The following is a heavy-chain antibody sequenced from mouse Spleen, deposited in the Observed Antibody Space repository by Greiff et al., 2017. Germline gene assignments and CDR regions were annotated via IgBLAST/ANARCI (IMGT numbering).Heavy chain of an antibody. CDR2: IWGGGST. CDR3: AVTDSSGYRFAY. V-gene: IGHV2-6*01. Sequence: VQVVESGPGLVAPSQSLSITCTVSGFSLTSYGVDWVRQSPGKGLEWLGVIWGGGSTNYNSALKSRLSISKDNSKSQVFLKMNSLQTDDTAMYYCAVTDSSGYRFAYWGQGTLVTVSA. J-gene: IGHJ3*01. D-gene: IGHD3-2*01. CDR1: GFSLTSYG.